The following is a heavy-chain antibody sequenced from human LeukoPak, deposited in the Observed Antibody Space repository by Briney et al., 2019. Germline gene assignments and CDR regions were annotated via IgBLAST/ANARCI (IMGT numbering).Heavy chain of an antibody. V-gene: IGHV3-21*01. J-gene: IGHJ4*02. CDR2: ISSSSSYI. CDR1: GFTFSSYS. Sequence: PGGSLRLSCAASGFTFSSYSMNWVRQAPGKGLEWVSSISSSSSYIYYADSVKGRFTISRDNAKNSLYLQMNSLRAEDTAVYYCARHPTDYGGYEPYWGQGTLVTVSS. D-gene: IGHD5-12*01. CDR3: ARHPTDYGGYEPY.